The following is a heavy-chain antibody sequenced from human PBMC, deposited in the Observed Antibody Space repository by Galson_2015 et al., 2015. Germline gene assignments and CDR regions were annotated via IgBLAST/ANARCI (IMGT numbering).Heavy chain of an antibody. CDR3: AKGGSGPDWFDP. Sequence: SLRLSCAASRFSISKYGMHWVRQAPGEGLEWVATILFDGSNKFYADSVKGRFTISRDNYENTLYLQMDSLRIEDTAVYFCAKGGSGPDWFDPWGQGALVTVSS. V-gene: IGHV3-30*18. D-gene: IGHD3-10*01. CDR2: ILFDGSNK. CDR1: RFSISKYG. J-gene: IGHJ5*02.